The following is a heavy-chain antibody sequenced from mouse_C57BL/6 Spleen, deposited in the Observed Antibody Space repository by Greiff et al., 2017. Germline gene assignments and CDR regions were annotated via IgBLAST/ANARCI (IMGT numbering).Heavy chain of an antibody. V-gene: IGHV1-54*01. J-gene: IGHJ2*01. CDR3: ARSGVRLYFDY. Sequence: QVQLQQSGAELVRPGTSVKVSCKASGYAFTNYLIEWVKQRPGQGLEWIGVINPGSGGTNYNEKFKGKATLTADKSSSTAYMQLSSLTSEDSAVYFCARSGVRLYFDYWGQGTTLTVSS. CDR1: GYAFTNYL. CDR2: INPGSGGT. D-gene: IGHD2-14*01.